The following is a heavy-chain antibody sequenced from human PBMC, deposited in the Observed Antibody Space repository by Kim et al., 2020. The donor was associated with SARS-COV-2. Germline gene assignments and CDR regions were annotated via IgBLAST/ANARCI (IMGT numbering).Heavy chain of an antibody. Sequence: GGSLRLSCAASGFTFSSYAMSWVRPAPGKGLEWVPAISGSGGSTYYADSVKGRFTISRDNSKNTLYLQMNSLRAEDTAVYYCAKVRARLLGYYYYGMDVWGQGTTVTVSS. CDR3: AKVRARLLGYYYYGMDV. D-gene: IGHD2-8*02. J-gene: IGHJ6*02. CDR1: GFTFSSYA. CDR2: ISGSGGST. V-gene: IGHV3-23*01.